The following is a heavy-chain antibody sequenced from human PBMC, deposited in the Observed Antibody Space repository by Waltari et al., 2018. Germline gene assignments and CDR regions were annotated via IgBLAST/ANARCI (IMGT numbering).Heavy chain of an antibody. Sequence: QLQLQESGPGLVKPSETLSLTCTVSGGSISSGDYYWSWIRQPPGKGLEWIGYIYYSGSTYYNPSLKSRVTISVDTSKNQFSLKLSSVTAADTAVYYCAREVSGSYYFDYWGQGTLVTVSS. J-gene: IGHJ4*02. CDR2: IYYSGST. V-gene: IGHV4-30-4*08. D-gene: IGHD1-26*01. CDR3: AREVSGSYYFDY. CDR1: GGSISSGDYY.